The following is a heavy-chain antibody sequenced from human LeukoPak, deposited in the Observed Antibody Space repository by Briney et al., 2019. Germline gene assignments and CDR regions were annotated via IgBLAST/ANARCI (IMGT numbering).Heavy chain of an antibody. D-gene: IGHD1-14*01. J-gene: IGHJ5*02. CDR1: GFTFSSYA. CDR3: AKGSGINHYHWIDP. CDR2: ISGGGGST. V-gene: IGHV3-23*01. Sequence: GGSLRLSCAASGFTFSSYAMHWVRQAPGKGLEWVSGISGGGGSTYYADSVKGRFTISRDNSKNTLYLQMDSLRAEDTALYYCAKGSGINHYHWIDPWGQGTLVTVSS.